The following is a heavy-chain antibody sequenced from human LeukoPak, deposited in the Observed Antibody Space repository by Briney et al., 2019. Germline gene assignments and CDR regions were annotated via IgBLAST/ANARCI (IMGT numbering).Heavy chain of an antibody. D-gene: IGHD6-25*01. J-gene: IGHJ4*02. CDR2: TFFRSKWYY. CDR3: ARQRSASYHPIDF. Sequence: SQTLSLTCAISGDSVSSNSAAWNWIRQSPSRGLEWLGRTFFRSKWYYDFAESVKSRITINPDTSKNQFSLQLNSVTSEDTAVYYCARQRSASYHPIDFWGQGSLVTVSS. CDR1: GDSVSSNSAA. V-gene: IGHV6-1*01.